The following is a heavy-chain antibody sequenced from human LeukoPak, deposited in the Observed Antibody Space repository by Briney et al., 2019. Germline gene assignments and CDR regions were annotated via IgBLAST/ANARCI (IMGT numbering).Heavy chain of an antibody. D-gene: IGHD3-10*01. J-gene: IGHJ4*02. Sequence: SETLSLTCTVSGGSISSYYWSWIRQSPGKGLEWVGYIYYSGSTYYNPSLESRTIISVDTSKNQFSLQLSSVTAADTAMYYCARDMFYYSSGSYFGLDYWGQGTLLTVSS. V-gene: IGHV4-59*12. CDR2: IYYSGST. CDR3: ARDMFYYSSGSYFGLDY. CDR1: GGSISSYY.